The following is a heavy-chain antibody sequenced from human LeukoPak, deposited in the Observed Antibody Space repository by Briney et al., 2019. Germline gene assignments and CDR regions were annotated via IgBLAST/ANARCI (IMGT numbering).Heavy chain of an antibody. V-gene: IGHV3-23*01. CDR2: ISGSGGST. J-gene: IGHJ4*02. Sequence: GGSLRLSCAASGFTFSSYAMSWVRQAPGKGLEYVSAISGSGGSTYYADSVKGRFSISRDNSKNTLLTQTNSLRAEYTAVSYCAKSLRSGEFDWGQGTLVTVSS. D-gene: IGHD3-10*01. CDR1: GFTFSSYA. CDR3: AKSLRSGEFD.